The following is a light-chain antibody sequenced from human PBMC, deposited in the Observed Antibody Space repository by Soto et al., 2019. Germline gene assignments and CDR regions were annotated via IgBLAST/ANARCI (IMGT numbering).Light chain of an antibody. V-gene: IGKV1D-12*01. Sequence: DFKMTQSPSSVSASVGDRVTITCWASQGISNRLAWYQQKPGKAPKLLIYAASSLQSGVPSRFCGSGAGTDFTLTISSLQPEDFATDYCQQANSFPIPFGQGTRLEI. CDR2: AAS. CDR3: QQANSFPIP. J-gene: IGKJ5*01. CDR1: QGISNR.